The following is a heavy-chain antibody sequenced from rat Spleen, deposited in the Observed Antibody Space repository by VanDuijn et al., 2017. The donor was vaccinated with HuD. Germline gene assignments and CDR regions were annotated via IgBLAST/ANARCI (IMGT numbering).Heavy chain of an antibody. Sequence: EVQLVESGGGLVQPGRSLKLSCEVSGFTLSDYNMAWVRQAPRKGLEWVATISYGDRSGHSSTYYRDSVKGRFTISRDNAENTVYLQMNSLRSEDTATYYCAKDKDGGYVMDAWGQGASVTVSS. V-gene: IGHV5S10*01. CDR1: GFTLSDYN. CDR2: ISYGDRSGHSST. CDR3: AKDKDGGYVMDA. J-gene: IGHJ4*01. D-gene: IGHD1-11*01.